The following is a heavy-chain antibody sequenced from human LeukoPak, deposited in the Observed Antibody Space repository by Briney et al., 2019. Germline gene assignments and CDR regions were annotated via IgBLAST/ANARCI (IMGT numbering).Heavy chain of an antibody. CDR2: IKSKTEGCTT. CDR3: TTGALSGDY. D-gene: IGHD6-25*01. J-gene: IGHJ4*02. CDR1: GFTFSNAW. V-gene: IGHV3-15*01. Sequence: GGSLRLSCAASGFTFSNAWMSWVRQAPGKGLEWVGRIKSKTEGCTTDYAGPVKVRFTIARDDSKSTLYLQMNSLKAEDTAVYYCTTGALSGDYWGQGTLVTVSS.